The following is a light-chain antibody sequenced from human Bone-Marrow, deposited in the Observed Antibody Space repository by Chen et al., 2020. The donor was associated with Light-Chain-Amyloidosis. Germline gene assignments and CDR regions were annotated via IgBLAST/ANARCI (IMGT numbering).Light chain of an antibody. CDR2: DAS. J-gene: IGLJ3*02. CDR1: NIGSTS. V-gene: IGLV3-21*02. CDR3: QVWDRSSDRPL. Sequence: SYVLTQPSSVSVAPGQTATIACGGNNIGSTSVHWYQQTPGQAPLLVVYDASDRPSGIHERLAGSTSGDTATLTVSRVEDGDEADYYWQVWDRSSDRPLFGGGTKLTVL.